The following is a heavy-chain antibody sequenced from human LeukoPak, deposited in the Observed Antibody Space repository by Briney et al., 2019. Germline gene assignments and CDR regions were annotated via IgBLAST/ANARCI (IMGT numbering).Heavy chain of an antibody. CDR1: RSIRCSHA. V-gene: IGHV3-21*04. CDR3: AKDRYCTSSSCPIDY. Sequence: AGSSRFSFVSSRSIRCSHAMSWLRQAPGKGLKSDSSHSSSSSYIYYADSVKGRFTISRDNAKNSLYLQMNSLRVEDTALYYCAKDRYCTSSSCPIDYWGQGTMVTVSS. CDR2: HSSSSSYI. J-gene: IGHJ4*02. D-gene: IGHD2-2*01.